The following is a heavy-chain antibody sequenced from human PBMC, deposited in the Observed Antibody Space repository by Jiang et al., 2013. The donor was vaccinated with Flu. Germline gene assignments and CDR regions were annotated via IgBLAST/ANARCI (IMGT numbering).Heavy chain of an antibody. CDR2: IIPVLDIA. D-gene: IGHD1-7*01. CDR3: ASGLVVLELPDY. V-gene: IGHV1-69*04. Sequence: SSVKVSCKSSGGTFNNYAISWVRQAPGQGLEWMRRIIPVLDIAQYAKTFQGRITITADKSTTTAYMQLNSLRSEDTAVYYCASGLVVLELPDYWGQGTLVTVSS. J-gene: IGHJ4*02. CDR1: GGTFNNYA.